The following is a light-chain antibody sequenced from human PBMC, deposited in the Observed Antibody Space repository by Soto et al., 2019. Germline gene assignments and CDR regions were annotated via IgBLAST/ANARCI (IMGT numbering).Light chain of an antibody. CDR2: LNCDGSH. J-gene: IGLJ2*01. CDR3: QTWVTGIHI. V-gene: IGLV4-69*01. CDR1: SGHSNYA. Sequence: QSVLTQSPSASASLGASVKLTCTLSSGHSNYAIAWHQQQPEKGPRFLMKLNCDGSHSKGDGIPDRFSGSSSGAERYLTISTLQSEDEADYYCQTWVTGIHIFGGGTKLTVL.